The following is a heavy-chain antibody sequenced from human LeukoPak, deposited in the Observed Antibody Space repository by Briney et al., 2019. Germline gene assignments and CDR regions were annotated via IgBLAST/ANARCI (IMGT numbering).Heavy chain of an antibody. D-gene: IGHD2-2*02. V-gene: IGHV3-74*01. Sequence: GGSLRLSCAASGFTFSTYWIHWVRQVPGKGLVWISRINSDGSSTIYAESVKGRFTISRDNAKNTLYLQMNSLRAEDTAVYYCARTQSYNSFDYWGLGTLVTVSS. CDR2: INSDGSST. CDR3: ARTQSYNSFDY. J-gene: IGHJ4*02. CDR1: GFTFSTYW.